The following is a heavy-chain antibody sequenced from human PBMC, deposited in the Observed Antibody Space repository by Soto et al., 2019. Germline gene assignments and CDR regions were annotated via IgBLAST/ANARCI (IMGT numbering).Heavy chain of an antibody. J-gene: IGHJ4*02. CDR3: AKDGITMIVVVPQYFDY. Sequence: SGGSLRLSCAASGFTFSSYGMHWVRQAPGKGLEWVAVISYDGSNKYYADSVKGRFTISRDNSKNTLYLQMNSLRAEDTAVYYCAKDGITMIVVVPQYFDYWGQGTLVTVSS. V-gene: IGHV3-30*18. D-gene: IGHD3-22*01. CDR2: ISYDGSNK. CDR1: GFTFSSYG.